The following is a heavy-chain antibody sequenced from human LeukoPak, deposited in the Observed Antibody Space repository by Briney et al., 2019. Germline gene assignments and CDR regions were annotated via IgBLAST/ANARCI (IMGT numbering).Heavy chain of an antibody. CDR2: INPNSGGT. Sequence: ASVKVSCKASGYTFTGYYMHWVRQAPGQGLEWMGWINPNSGGTNYAQKFQGRVTMTRDTSISTAYMELSRLGSDDTAVYYCARGGHRYYGSGILQDYNWFDPWGQGTLVTVSS. CDR3: ARGGHRYYGSGILQDYNWFDP. CDR1: GYTFTGYY. V-gene: IGHV1-2*02. J-gene: IGHJ5*02. D-gene: IGHD3-10*01.